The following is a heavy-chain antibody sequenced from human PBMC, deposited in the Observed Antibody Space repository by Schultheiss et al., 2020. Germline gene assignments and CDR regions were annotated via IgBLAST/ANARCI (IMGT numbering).Heavy chain of an antibody. J-gene: IGHJ3*02. CDR1: GFTFSSYG. D-gene: IGHD6-19*01. Sequence: GGSLRLSCAASGFTFSSYGMHWVRQAPGKGLEWVAVIYSGGSTYYADSVKGRFTISRDNSKNTLYLQMNSLRAEDTAVYYCARDRGWSSGWFAFDIWGQGTMVTVSS. CDR3: ARDRGWSSGWFAFDI. V-gene: IGHV3-NL1*01. CDR2: IYSGGST.